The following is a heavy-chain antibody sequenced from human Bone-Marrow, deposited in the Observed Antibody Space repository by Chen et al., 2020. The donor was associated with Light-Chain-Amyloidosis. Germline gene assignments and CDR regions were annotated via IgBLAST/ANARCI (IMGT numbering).Heavy chain of an antibody. CDR3: ARDLEGMATMLVY. CDR2: IWYDGSNR. Sequence: QVQLVQSGGGVVQPGGSLRLSCAASGFNFNNFAMHWVRQAPGKGLEWVAVIWYDGSNRYYADSVKGRFTISRDNSKNTLYLQMNSLRAEDTAVYFCARDLEGMATMLVYWGQGNVVTVSS. D-gene: IGHD3-22*01. J-gene: IGHJ4*02. V-gene: IGHV3-33*01. CDR1: GFNFNNFA.